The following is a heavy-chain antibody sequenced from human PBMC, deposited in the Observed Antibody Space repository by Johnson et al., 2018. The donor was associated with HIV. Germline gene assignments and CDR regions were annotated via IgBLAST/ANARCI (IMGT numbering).Heavy chain of an antibody. D-gene: IGHD1-26*01. J-gene: IGHJ3*02. V-gene: IGHV3-9*01. Sequence: VESGGRLVQPGRSLRLSCAASGFSFDDYAMHWVRQVPGKGLEWVAGLTWNSGRKGYADSVKGRFTISRDNAKNSLYLQMNSLRAEDTALYYCAREGGGSLDDAFDIWGQGTMVTVSS. CDR1: GFSFDDYA. CDR3: AREGGGSLDDAFDI. CDR2: LTWNSGRK.